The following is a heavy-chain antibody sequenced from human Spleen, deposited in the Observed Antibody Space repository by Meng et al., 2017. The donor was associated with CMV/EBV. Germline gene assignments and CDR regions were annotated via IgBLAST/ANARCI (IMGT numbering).Heavy chain of an antibody. Sequence: ASVKVSCKASGYSFTRYYMHWVRQAPGQGLEWMGIINPSGGSTTYAQKFQGRVTMTRDTSTNTVYMEMSSLRSEDTAVYSCARDEGLWREAAHYYYGMDVWGQGTTVTVSS. J-gene: IGHJ6*02. CDR1: GYSFTRYY. D-gene: IGHD2-15*01. CDR3: ARDEGLWREAAHYYYGMDV. CDR2: INPSGGST. V-gene: IGHV1-46*01.